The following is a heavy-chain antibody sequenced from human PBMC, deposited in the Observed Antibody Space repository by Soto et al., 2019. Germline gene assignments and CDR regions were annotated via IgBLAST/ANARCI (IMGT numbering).Heavy chain of an antibody. V-gene: IGHV1-3*05. CDR1: GYTFTTYA. Sequence: QVQLVQSGAEEKEPGASVKVSCKASGYTFTTYAVHWVRQAPGQGLEWMGWINGDNGNTKYSQKFQDRVTITRDTAATTAYMELSSLRFEDTAVYYCARGGSSRSYWYFDLWGRGTLVTVSS. CDR3: ARGGSSRSYWYFDL. CDR2: INGDNGNT. D-gene: IGHD6-13*01. J-gene: IGHJ2*01.